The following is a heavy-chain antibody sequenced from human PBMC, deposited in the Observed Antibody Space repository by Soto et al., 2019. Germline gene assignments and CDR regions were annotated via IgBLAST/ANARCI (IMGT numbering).Heavy chain of an antibody. CDR3: ARDGAAAAHDAFDI. CDR2: ISSSSSTI. Sequence: GGSLRLSCAASGFTFSSYSMNWVRQAPGKGLEWVSYISSSSSTIYYADSVKGRFTISRVNAKNSLYLQMNSLRAEDTAVYYCARDGAAAAHDAFDIWGQGTMVTVSS. J-gene: IGHJ3*02. D-gene: IGHD6-13*01. CDR1: GFTFSSYS. V-gene: IGHV3-48*01.